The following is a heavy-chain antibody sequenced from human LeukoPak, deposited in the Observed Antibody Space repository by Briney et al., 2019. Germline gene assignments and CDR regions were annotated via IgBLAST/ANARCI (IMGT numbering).Heavy chain of an antibody. CDR2: IIPILGIA. J-gene: IGHJ5*02. V-gene: IGHV1-69*04. CDR3: ARRDSSGWSSWFDP. CDR1: GGTFSSYA. Sequence: ASVKVSCKASGGTFSSYAISWVRRAPGQGLEWMGRIIPILGIANYAQKFQGRVTITADKSTSTAYMELSRLRSDDTAVYYCARRDSSGWSSWFDPWGQGTLVTVSS. D-gene: IGHD6-19*01.